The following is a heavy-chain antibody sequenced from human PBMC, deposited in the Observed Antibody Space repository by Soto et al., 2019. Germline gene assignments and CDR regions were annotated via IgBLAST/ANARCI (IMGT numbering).Heavy chain of an antibody. V-gene: IGHV4-61*01. CDR3: ARDLRGNRLSYGMDV. CDR1: VGSVSSCRYY. J-gene: IGHJ6*02. D-gene: IGHD5-18*01. Sequence: PSEAPLLPDTVSVGSVSSCRYYWSWIPQPRGKGLEWIGYIYYSGSTNYNPSLKSRVTISVDTSKNQFSLKLSSVTAADTAVYYCARDLRGNRLSYGMDVWGQGTTVTVSS. CDR2: IYYSGST.